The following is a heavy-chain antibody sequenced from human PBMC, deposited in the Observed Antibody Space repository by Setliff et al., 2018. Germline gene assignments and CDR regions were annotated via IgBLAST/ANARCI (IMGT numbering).Heavy chain of an antibody. CDR2: IYSGGRST. D-gene: IGHD3-10*01. V-gene: IGHV3-23*03. Sequence: PGGSLRLSCAASGFTFSSYAMSWVRQAPGKGMEWVSVIYSGGRSTYYADSVKGRFTMSRDNSKNTLYLQMNSLRAEDTAVDYCTRDLWFGESLSYNYNYYMDVWGKGTTVTVSS. J-gene: IGHJ6*03. CDR1: GFTFSSYA. CDR3: TRDLWFGESLSYNYNYYMDV.